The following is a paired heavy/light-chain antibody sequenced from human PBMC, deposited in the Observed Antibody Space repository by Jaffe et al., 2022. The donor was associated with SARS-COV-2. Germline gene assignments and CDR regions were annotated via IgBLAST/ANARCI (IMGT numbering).Light chain of an antibody. CDR2: EDN. CDR3: QSYDSSNPWV. Sequence: NFMLTQPHSVSESPGKTVTISCTRSSGSIASNYVQWYQQRPGSSPTTVIYEDNQRPSGVPDRFSGSIDSSSNSASLTISGLKTEDEADYYCQSYDSSNPWVFGGGTKLTVL. V-gene: IGLV6-57*01. J-gene: IGLJ3*02. CDR1: SGSIASNY.
Heavy chain of an antibody. J-gene: IGHJ4*02. CDR3: ARAVGITMIVVLLPTYIDY. V-gene: IGHV3-11*01. CDR2: ISSSGSTI. CDR1: GFTFSDYY. Sequence: QVQLVESGGGLVKPGGSLRLSCAASGFTFSDYYMSWIRQAPGKGLEWVSYISSSGSTIYYADSVKGRFTISRDNAKNSLYLQMNSLRAEDTAVYYCARAVGITMIVVLLPTYIDYWGQGTLVTVSS. D-gene: IGHD3-22*01.